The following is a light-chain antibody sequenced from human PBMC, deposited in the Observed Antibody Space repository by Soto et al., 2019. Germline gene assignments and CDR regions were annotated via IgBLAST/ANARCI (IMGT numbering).Light chain of an antibody. CDR2: DAS. CDR1: QTVGSNY. J-gene: IGKJ1*01. V-gene: IGKV3-20*01. Sequence: EIVLTQSPGTLSLSPGERATLSCRASQTVGSNYLAWYQQKPGQAPRLLIYDASSRATGIPDRFSGSGSGTDFTLTFSRLEPEDFAVYYWHQYASSPLTFGQGTKVEIK. CDR3: HQYASSPLT.